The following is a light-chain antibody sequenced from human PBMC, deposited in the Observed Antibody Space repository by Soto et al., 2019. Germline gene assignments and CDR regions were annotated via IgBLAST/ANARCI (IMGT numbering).Light chain of an antibody. J-gene: IGLJ1*01. CDR3: AAWDDSLSGLYV. V-gene: IGLV1-47*01. CDR2: RND. Sequence: QLVLTQPPSASGTPGQRVTISCSGSSSNIGRNYVYWYQQLPGTAPKLLIYRNDQRPSGVPDRLSGSKSGTSASLAISGLLSEDEADYYCAAWDDSLSGLYVFGTGTKVTVL. CDR1: SSNIGRNY.